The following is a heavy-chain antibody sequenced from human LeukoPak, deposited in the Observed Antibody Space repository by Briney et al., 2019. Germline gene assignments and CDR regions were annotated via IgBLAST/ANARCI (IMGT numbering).Heavy chain of an antibody. V-gene: IGHV1-69*06. Sequence: SVKVSRKASGGTFSSYAISWVRQAPGQGLEWMGGIIPIFGTANYAQKFQGRVTITADKSTSTAYMELSSLRSEDTAVYYCARDFRLYSSSWLDYYYYYMDVWGKGTTVTVSS. J-gene: IGHJ6*03. D-gene: IGHD6-13*01. CDR1: GGTFSSYA. CDR2: IIPIFGTA. CDR3: ARDFRLYSSSWLDYYYYYMDV.